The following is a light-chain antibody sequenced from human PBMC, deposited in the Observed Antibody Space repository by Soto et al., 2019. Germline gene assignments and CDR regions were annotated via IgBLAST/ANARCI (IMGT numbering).Light chain of an antibody. CDR2: EVI. V-gene: IGLV2-8*01. CDR3: TSYAGSDNVI. Sequence: QSALTQPPSASGSPGQSVTISCTGTSSDVGGHNYVSWYQQHPGKAPKVWIYEVIQRPSGVPDRFSGSKSGNTASLTVSGLHAEDEADYYCTSYAGSDNVIFGGGTKLTV. CDR1: SSDVGGHNY. J-gene: IGLJ2*01.